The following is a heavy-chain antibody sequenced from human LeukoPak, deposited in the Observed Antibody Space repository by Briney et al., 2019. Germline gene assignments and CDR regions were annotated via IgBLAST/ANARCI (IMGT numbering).Heavy chain of an antibody. D-gene: IGHD6-6*01. J-gene: IGHJ4*02. Sequence: PGGSLRLSCAVSGFTVSGTYMSWVRQAPGKGLEWVSVIYSGGSTYYADPVKGRFTISRDNSKNTLYLQMNSLRAEDTAVYYCAREAGYGSSSQYFDYWGQGTLVTVSS. CDR3: AREAGYGSSSQYFDY. V-gene: IGHV3-66*01. CDR1: GFTVSGTY. CDR2: IYSGGST.